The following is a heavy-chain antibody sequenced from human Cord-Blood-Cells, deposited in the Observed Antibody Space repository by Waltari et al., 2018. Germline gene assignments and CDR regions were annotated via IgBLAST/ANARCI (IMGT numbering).Heavy chain of an antibody. D-gene: IGHD2-2*02. J-gene: IGHJ1*01. Sequence: QVQLVQSGAEVKKPGSSVKVSCKASGGTFSSYAISWVRQAPGQGLEWLGRTIPILGIANYAQKFQGRVTITADKSTSTAYMELSSLRSEDTAVYYCATDIVVVPAAIEYFQHWGQGTLVTVSS. V-gene: IGHV1-69*09. CDR3: ATDIVVVPAAIEYFQH. CDR2: TIPILGIA. CDR1: GGTFSSYA.